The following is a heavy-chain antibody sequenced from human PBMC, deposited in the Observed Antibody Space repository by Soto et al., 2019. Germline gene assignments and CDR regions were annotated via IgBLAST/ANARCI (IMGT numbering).Heavy chain of an antibody. J-gene: IGHJ4*02. CDR2: IYYSGST. Sequence: PSETLSLTCAVSGGSISIYYWRWIRQPPGKGLEWIGYIYYSGSTNYNPSLKSRVTISVDTSKNQFSLKLSSVTAADTAVYYCACSHIAAAGLFFDYWGQGTLVTVSS. CDR3: ACSHIAAAGLFFDY. CDR1: GGSISIYY. V-gene: IGHV4-59*01. D-gene: IGHD6-13*01.